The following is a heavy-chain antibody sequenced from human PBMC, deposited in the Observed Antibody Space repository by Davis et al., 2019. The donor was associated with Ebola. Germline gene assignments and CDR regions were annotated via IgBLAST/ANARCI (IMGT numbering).Heavy chain of an antibody. CDR2: INPNDGRT. D-gene: IGHD5-12*01. Sequence: ASVKVSCKASGYTFTTYYMHWVRQAPGQGLEWMGMINPNDGRTIYAQKFQGRLTVTRDTSTTTVYMDLSSLRSEDTALYYCTTPGGQDSGYDVFDIWGKGTTVTVSS. CDR1: GYTFTTYY. CDR3: TTPGGQDSGYDVFDI. J-gene: IGHJ6*04. V-gene: IGHV1-46*03.